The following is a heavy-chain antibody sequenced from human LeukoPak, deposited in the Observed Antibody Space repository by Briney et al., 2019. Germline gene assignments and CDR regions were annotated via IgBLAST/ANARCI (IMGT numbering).Heavy chain of an antibody. D-gene: IGHD3-3*01. Sequence: GGSLRLSCAASGFTFSSYEMNWVRQAPGKGLEWVSYISSSGSTMYYADSVKDRFTISRDNAKNSLYLQMNSLRAEDTAVYYCAGSYYDFWSGYSRFDYWGQGTLVTVSS. CDR1: GFTFSSYE. CDR2: ISSSGSTM. J-gene: IGHJ4*02. V-gene: IGHV3-48*03. CDR3: AGSYYDFWSGYSRFDY.